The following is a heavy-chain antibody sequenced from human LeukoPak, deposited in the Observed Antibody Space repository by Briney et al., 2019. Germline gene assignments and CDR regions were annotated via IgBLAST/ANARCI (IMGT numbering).Heavy chain of an antibody. J-gene: IGHJ4*02. CDR2: ISRDGANE. CDR3: AKGAYSYASGTYYFDY. CDR1: GFTSNTYG. D-gene: IGHD3-10*01. Sequence: GGSLRLSCVASGFTSNTYGMHWVRQAPGKGLDCVAVISRDGANEYYADSVKGRFAISRDISKNTLYLHMSSLRPDDTAVYYCAKGAYSYASGTYYFDYWGQGTLVTVSS. V-gene: IGHV3-30*18.